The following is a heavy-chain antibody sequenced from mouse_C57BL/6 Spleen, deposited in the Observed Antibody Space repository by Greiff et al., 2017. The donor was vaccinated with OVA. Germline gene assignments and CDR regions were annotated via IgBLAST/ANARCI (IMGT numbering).Heavy chain of an antibody. CDR3: ARRGVVAPYYFDY. CDR2: IDPSDSYT. D-gene: IGHD1-1*01. J-gene: IGHJ2*01. CDR1: GYTFTSYW. V-gene: IGHV1-50*01. Sequence: VQLQESGAELVKPGASVKLSCKASGYTFTSYWMQWVKQRPGQGLEWIGEIDPSDSYTNYNQKFKGKATLTVDTSSSTAYMQLSSLTSEDSAVYYCARRGVVAPYYFDYWGQGTTLTVSS.